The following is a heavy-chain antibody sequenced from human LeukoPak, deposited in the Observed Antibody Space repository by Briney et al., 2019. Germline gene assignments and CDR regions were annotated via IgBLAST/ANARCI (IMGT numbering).Heavy chain of an antibody. V-gene: IGHV4-31*03. D-gene: IGHD3-10*01. J-gene: IGHJ6*02. CDR1: GGSIGSGGYY. CDR3: ARGRRYYGSGTNNYYYYGMDV. Sequence: SETLSLTCTVSGGSIGSGGYYWSWIRQHPGKGLEWIGYIYYSGSTYYNPSLKSRVTISVDTSKNQFSLKLSSVTAADTAVYYCARGRRYYGSGTNNYYYYGMDVWGQGTTVTVSS. CDR2: IYYSGST.